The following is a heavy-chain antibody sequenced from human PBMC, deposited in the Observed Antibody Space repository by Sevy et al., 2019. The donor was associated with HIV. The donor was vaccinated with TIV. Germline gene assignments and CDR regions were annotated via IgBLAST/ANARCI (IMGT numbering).Heavy chain of an antibody. CDR1: GYTFSSYR. CDR3: ARAYCSGGRCYSLAY. D-gene: IGHD2-15*01. Sequence: ASVKVSCKASGYTFSSYRITWVRQAPGQGPEWIGWISALNGDTNYAQKFQGRVTMTADTSTSTVYMDLRSLRSDDTAVYYCARAYCSGGRCYSLAYWGQGTLVTVSS. V-gene: IGHV1-18*01. J-gene: IGHJ4*02. CDR2: ISALNGDT.